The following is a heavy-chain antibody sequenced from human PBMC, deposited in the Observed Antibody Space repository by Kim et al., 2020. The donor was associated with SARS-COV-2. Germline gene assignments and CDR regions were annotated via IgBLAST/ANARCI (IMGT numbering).Heavy chain of an antibody. V-gene: IGHV3-66*01. CDR2: IYRGGST. D-gene: IGHD6-13*01. CDR3: SREDWVAAAADYYYYGKD. CDR1: GFTVSSNY. Sequence: GGSLRLSCAASGFTVSSNYMSWVRQAPGKGLEWVSVIYRGGSTYYSASVKGRFTISSDNSKNTLYLQMNSLRAVDTAGYYCSREDWVAAAADYYYYGKD. J-gene: IGHJ6*01.